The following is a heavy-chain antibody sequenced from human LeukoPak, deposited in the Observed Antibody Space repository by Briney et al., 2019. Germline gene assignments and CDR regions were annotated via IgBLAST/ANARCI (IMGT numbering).Heavy chain of an antibody. D-gene: IGHD3-9*01. CDR2: ISSSSSYI. J-gene: IGHJ4*02. V-gene: IGHV3-21*01. CDR3: ARDADWLTGYYDY. Sequence: GGSLRLSCAASGFTFSSYSMNWVRQAPGKWLEWVSSISSSSSYIYYADSVKGRFTISRDNAKNSLYLQMNSLRAEDTAAYYCARDADWLTGYYDYWGQGTLVTVSS. CDR1: GFTFSSYS.